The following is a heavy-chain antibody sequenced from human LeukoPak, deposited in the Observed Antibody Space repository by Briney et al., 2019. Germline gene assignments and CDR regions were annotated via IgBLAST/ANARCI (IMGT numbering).Heavy chain of an antibody. V-gene: IGHV3-23*01. CDR1: GFTFSNHA. J-gene: IGHJ4*02. D-gene: IGHD1-26*01. CDR2: ISDSGGST. CDR3: ARLSSGSYLNY. Sequence: GGSLRLSCAASGFTFSNHAMSWVRQAPGKGLEWVAVISDSGGSTYYADSVKGRFTISRDNSKNTLYLQMNSLRAEDTAVYYCARLSSGSYLNYWGQGTLVTVSS.